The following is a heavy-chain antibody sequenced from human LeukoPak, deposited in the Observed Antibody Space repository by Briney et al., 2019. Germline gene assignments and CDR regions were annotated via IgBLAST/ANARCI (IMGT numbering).Heavy chain of an antibody. Sequence: GASVKVSCKASGDTFSSYAISWVRQAPGQGLEWMGGIIPIFGTANYAQKFQGRVTITADESTSTAYMELSSLRSEDTAVYYCARAVVPAAIKGAFDIWGQGTMVTVSS. CDR3: ARAVVPAAIKGAFDI. V-gene: IGHV1-69*13. CDR2: IIPIFGTA. D-gene: IGHD2-2*01. CDR1: GDTFSSYA. J-gene: IGHJ3*02.